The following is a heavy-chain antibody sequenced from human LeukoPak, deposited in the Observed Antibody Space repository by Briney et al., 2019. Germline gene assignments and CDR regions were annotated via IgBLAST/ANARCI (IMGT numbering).Heavy chain of an antibody. CDR2: VKQDGSEK. V-gene: IGHV3-7*01. CDR1: GFTFSSYA. D-gene: IGHD3-10*01. J-gene: IGHJ4*02. CDR3: AGAKPKNMVRGLIMRRESRYYFDY. Sequence: GGSLRLSCAASGFTFSSYAMSWVRQAPGKGLEWVANVKQDGSEKYYVDSVKGRFTISRDNAKNSLYLQMNSLRAEDTAVYYCAGAKPKNMVRGLIMRRESRYYFDYWGQGTLVTVSS.